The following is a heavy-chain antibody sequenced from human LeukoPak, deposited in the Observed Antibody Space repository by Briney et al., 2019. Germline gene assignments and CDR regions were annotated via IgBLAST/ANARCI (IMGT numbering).Heavy chain of an antibody. Sequence: GGSLSLSCAASGFTFSTYWMHWVRQAPGKGLVWVSRINSDGSSTTYADSVKGRFTISRDNAKNTLYLQMNSLRAEDTAVYYCATPRGNSYDYWGQGTLVTVSS. J-gene: IGHJ4*02. CDR3: ATPRGNSYDY. CDR1: GFTFSTYW. D-gene: IGHD5-18*01. V-gene: IGHV3-74*01. CDR2: INSDGSST.